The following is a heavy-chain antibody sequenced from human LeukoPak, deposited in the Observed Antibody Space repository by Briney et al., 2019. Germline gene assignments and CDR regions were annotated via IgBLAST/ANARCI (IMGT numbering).Heavy chain of an antibody. CDR1: GGSFSGYY. D-gene: IGHD3-22*01. CDR3: AREPPTHYYDTSGYYYVFDY. CDR2: INHSGST. V-gene: IGHV4-34*01. J-gene: IGHJ4*02. Sequence: SETLSLTCAVYGGSFSGYYWSWIRQPPGKGLEWIGEINHSGSTNYNPSLKSRVTMSVDTSKNQFSLKLSSVTAADTAVYYCAREPPTHYYDTSGYYYVFDYWGQGTLVTVSS.